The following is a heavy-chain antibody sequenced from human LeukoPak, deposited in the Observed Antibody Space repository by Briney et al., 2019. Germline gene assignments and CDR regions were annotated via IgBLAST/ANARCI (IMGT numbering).Heavy chain of an antibody. D-gene: IGHD6-13*01. Sequence: PGGSLRLSCAASGFTFSSYWMGWVRQAPGKGLEWVANIKQDGSEKYYVDSVKGRFTISRDNAKNSLYLQMNSLRAEDTAVYYCATTGYSSSWYYFDSWGQGTLVTVSS. J-gene: IGHJ4*02. V-gene: IGHV3-7*01. CDR1: GFTFSSYW. CDR3: ATTGYSSSWYYFDS. CDR2: IKQDGSEK.